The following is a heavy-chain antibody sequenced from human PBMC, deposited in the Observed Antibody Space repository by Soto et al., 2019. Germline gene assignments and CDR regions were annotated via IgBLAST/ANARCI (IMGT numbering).Heavy chain of an antibody. V-gene: IGHV3-30*03. J-gene: IGHJ4*02. Sequence: ESGGGVVQPGRSLRLSCAASGFPFTSYGMHWVREGRDKGLEWVAIISYDGSDKYYADSVKGRFTISRDNSKNTLYLQMNSLRPEDTALYYCVGGQYYFDYRGQGTLVIVSS. CDR2: ISYDGSDK. CDR1: GFPFTSYG. D-gene: IGHD3-10*01. CDR3: VGGQYYFDY.